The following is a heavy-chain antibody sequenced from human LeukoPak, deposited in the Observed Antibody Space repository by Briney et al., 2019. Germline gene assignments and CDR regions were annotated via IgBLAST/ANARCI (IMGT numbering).Heavy chain of an antibody. V-gene: IGHV4-59*08. CDR3: ARHSNYFRYYYYYGMDV. CDR2: IYYSGST. CDR1: GGSIGSYY. J-gene: IGHJ6*02. D-gene: IGHD2/OR15-2a*01. Sequence: SETLSLTCTVSGGSIGSYYWSWIRQPPGKGLEWIGYIYYSGSTNYNPSLKSRVTISVDTSKNQFSLKLSSVTAADTAVYYCARHSNYFRYYYYYGMDVWGQGTTVTVSS.